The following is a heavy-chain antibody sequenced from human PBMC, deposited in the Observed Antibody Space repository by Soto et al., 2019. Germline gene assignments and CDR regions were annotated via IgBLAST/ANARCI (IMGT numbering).Heavy chain of an antibody. CDR2: IYYSGST. J-gene: IGHJ6*02. D-gene: IGHD6-13*01. Sequence: SETLSLTCTVSGGSISSGDYYWSWIRQPPGKGLEWIGYIYYSGSTNYNPSLKSRVTISVDTSKNQFSLKLSSVTAADTAVYYCARDNIIAAAGNYYYGMDVWGQGTTVTGSS. CDR3: ARDNIIAAAGNYYYGMDV. V-gene: IGHV4-61*08. CDR1: GGSISSGDYY.